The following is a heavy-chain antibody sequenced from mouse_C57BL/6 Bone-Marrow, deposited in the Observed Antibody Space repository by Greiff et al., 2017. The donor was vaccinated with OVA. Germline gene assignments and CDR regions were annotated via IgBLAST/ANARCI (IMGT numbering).Heavy chain of an antibody. CDR2: IRSKSNNYAT. V-gene: IGHV10-1*01. CDR1: GFSFNTYA. Sequence: EVKLVESGGGLVQPKGSLKLSCAASGFSFNTYAMNWVRQAPGKGLEWVARIRSKSNNYATYYADSVKDRFTISRDDSESMLYLQMNNLKTEDTAMYYCVRRTVVERGYYYAMDYWGQGTSVTVSS. CDR3: VRRTVVERGYYYAMDY. D-gene: IGHD1-1*01. J-gene: IGHJ4*01.